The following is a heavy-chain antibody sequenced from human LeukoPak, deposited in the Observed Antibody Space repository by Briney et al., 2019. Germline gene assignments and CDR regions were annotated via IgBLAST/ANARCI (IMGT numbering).Heavy chain of an antibody. CDR3: ARGALWFGELYY. CDR2: IYYSGST. CDR1: GGSISSGGYY. V-gene: IGHV4-31*03. J-gene: IGHJ4*02. D-gene: IGHD3-10*01. Sequence: SETLSLTCTVSGGSISSGGYYWSWIRQHPGRGLEWIGYIYYSGSTYYNPSLKSRDTISVDTSKNQFSLKLSSVTAADTAVYYCARGALWFGELYYWGQGTLVTVSS.